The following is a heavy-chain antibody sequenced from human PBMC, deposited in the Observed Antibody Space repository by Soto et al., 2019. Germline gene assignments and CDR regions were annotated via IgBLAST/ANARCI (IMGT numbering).Heavy chain of an antibody. Sequence: GGSLRLSCAASGFTFSSYAMHWVRQAPGKGLEWVAVISYDGSNKYYADSVKGRFTISRDNSKNTLYLQMNSLRAEDTAVYYCARAMWSASVIGRYYYYGMDVWGQGTTVTVSS. CDR2: ISYDGSNK. CDR1: GFTFSSYA. J-gene: IGHJ6*02. CDR3: ARAMWSASVIGRYYYYGMDV. D-gene: IGHD2-21*01. V-gene: IGHV3-30-3*01.